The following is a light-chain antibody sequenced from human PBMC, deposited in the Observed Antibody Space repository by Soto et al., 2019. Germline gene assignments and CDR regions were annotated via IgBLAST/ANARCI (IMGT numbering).Light chain of an antibody. CDR2: EAS. V-gene: IGKV1-6*01. CDR1: QSIGND. CDR3: LQDYVYPWT. Sequence: AIQVTQSPSSLSASVGDRVTISCRASQSIGNDLGWYQQKPGKAPKLLIYEASTLQTGVPSRFSGSGSGTDFTLTISSLQSEDFATYYCLQDYVYPWTFGQGTKVEVK. J-gene: IGKJ1*01.